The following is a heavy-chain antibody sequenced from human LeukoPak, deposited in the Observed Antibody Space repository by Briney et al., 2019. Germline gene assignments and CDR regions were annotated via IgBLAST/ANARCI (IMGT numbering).Heavy chain of an antibody. V-gene: IGHV4-34*01. J-gene: IGHJ5*02. D-gene: IGHD2-15*01. CDR2: INHSGST. Sequence: IPSETLSLTCAVYGGSFSGYYWSWIRQPPGKGLEWIGEINHSGSTNYNPSLKSRVTISVDTSKNQFSLKLSSVTAADTAVCYCARRYCSGGSCYSDNWFDPWGQGTLVTVSS. CDR1: GGSFSGYY. CDR3: ARRYCSGGSCYSDNWFDP.